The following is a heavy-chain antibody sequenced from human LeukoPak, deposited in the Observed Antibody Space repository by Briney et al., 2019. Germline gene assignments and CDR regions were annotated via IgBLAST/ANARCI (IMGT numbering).Heavy chain of an antibody. D-gene: IGHD6-13*01. CDR3: ARGRIAAAGYFDY. V-gene: IGHV3-74*01. Sequence: GGSLRLSCAASGFTFSSYWMHWVRHAPGKGLVWVSRINTDESSTSYADSVKGRFTISRDNAKNTLYLQMNSLRAEDTAVYYCARGRIAAAGYFDYWGQGTLVTVSS. CDR1: GFTFSSYW. J-gene: IGHJ4*02. CDR2: INTDESST.